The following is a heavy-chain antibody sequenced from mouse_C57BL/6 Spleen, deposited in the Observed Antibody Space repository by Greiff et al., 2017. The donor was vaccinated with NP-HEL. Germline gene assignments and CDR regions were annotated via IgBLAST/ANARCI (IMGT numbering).Heavy chain of an antibody. V-gene: IGHV1-69*01. J-gene: IGHJ3*01. CDR2: IDPSDSYT. D-gene: IGHD3-2*02. CDR3: ARSRGRTAQATGFAY. CDR1: GYTFTSYW. Sequence: VQLQQSGAELVMPGASVKLSCKASGYTFTSYWMHWVKQRPGQGLEWIGEIDPSDSYTNYNQKFKGKSTLTVDKSSSTAYMQLSSLTSEDSAVYYCARSRGRTAQATGFAYWGQGTLVTVSA.